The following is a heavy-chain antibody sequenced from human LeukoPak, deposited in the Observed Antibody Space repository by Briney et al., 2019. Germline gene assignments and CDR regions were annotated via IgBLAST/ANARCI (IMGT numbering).Heavy chain of an antibody. CDR3: ARGDYDYVWGSYRSPYYFDY. Sequence: GASLRLSCAASGSTFSSYAMSWVRQDQGKGMEWVSAISGSGGSTYYADSVKGRFTISRDNSKNTLYLQMNSLRAEDTAVYYCARGDYDYVWGSYRSPYYFDYWGQGSLVTVSS. J-gene: IGHJ4*02. CDR2: ISGSGGST. CDR1: GSTFSSYA. D-gene: IGHD3-16*02. V-gene: IGHV3-23*01.